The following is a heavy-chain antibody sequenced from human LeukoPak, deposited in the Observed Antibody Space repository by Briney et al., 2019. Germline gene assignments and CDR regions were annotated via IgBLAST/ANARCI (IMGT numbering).Heavy chain of an antibody. CDR2: INHSGST. J-gene: IGHJ4*02. CDR1: GGSFSGYY. Sequence: SETLSLTCAVYGGSFSGYYWSWIRQPPGKGLEWIGEINHSGSTNYNPSLKSRVTISVDTSKNQFSLKLSSVTAADTAVYYCATFRDTAMPRAYKNYFDYWGQGTLVTVSS. CDR3: ATFRDTAMPRAYKNYFDY. D-gene: IGHD5-18*01. V-gene: IGHV4-34*01.